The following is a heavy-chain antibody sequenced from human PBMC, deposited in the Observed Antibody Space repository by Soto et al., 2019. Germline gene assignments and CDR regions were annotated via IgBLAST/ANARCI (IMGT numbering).Heavy chain of an antibody. CDR1: GFTFSSYG. V-gene: IGHV3-33*01. J-gene: IGHJ4*02. CDR2: IWFDGSNK. Sequence: QVQLVESGGGVVQPGMSLKLSCAASGFTFSSYGMHWVRQAPGKGLEWVAVIWFDGSNKDYADSVKGRFTISRDSSRNTLYLQISSLTAEDTALSYCARGSSEAYWGQGTLVTVSS. CDR3: ARGSSEAY. D-gene: IGHD6-19*01.